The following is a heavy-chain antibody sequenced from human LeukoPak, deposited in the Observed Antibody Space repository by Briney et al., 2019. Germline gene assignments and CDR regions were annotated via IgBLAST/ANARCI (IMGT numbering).Heavy chain of an antibody. CDR3: ARDPYGSGSY. Sequence: PGGFLRLSCAASGFTVSSNYMSWVRQAPGKGLEWVSVIYSGGSTYYADSVKGRFTIPRDNSKNTLYLQMNSLRAEDTAVYYCARDPYGSGSYWSQGTLVTVSS. V-gene: IGHV3-53*01. CDR1: GFTVSSNY. CDR2: IYSGGST. D-gene: IGHD3-10*01. J-gene: IGHJ4*02.